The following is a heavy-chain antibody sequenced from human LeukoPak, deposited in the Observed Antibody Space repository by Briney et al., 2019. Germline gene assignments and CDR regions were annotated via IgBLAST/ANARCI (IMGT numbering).Heavy chain of an antibody. V-gene: IGHV3-33*06. CDR3: AKTMGSSWLFDY. D-gene: IGHD6-6*01. CDR2: IWYDGSNK. CDR1: GFTFSSYG. Sequence: GGSLRLSCAASGFTFSSYGMHWVRQAPGKGLEWVAVIWYDGSNKYYADSVKGRFTISRDNSKNTLYLQMNSLRAEDTAIYYCAKTMGSSWLFDYWGQGTLVTVSS. J-gene: IGHJ4*02.